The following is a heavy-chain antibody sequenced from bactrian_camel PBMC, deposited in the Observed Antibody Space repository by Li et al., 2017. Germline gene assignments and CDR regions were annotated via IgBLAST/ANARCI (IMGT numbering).Heavy chain of an antibody. V-gene: IGHV3S42*01. Sequence: VQLVESGGDSVQAGGSLRLSCAASGFSVSSQCMGWFRQAPGRAREGVATINDDGTTTYRDSVKGRFTISRENAENRLYLQMTDLKPDDTAMYYCAAEPRGGDCTRKWPEFVSWGQGTQVTVS. J-gene: IGHJ6*01. CDR3: AAEPRGGDCTRKWPEFVS. CDR2: INDDGTT. D-gene: IGHD2*01. CDR1: GFSVSSQC.